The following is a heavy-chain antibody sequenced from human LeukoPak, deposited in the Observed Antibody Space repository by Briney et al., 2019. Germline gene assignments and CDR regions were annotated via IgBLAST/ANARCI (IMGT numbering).Heavy chain of an antibody. CDR3: AKGGGYSYGYYFDY. CDR2: ISVSAGST. V-gene: IGHV3-23*01. CDR1: GFTFSSYA. J-gene: IGHJ4*02. D-gene: IGHD5-18*01. Sequence: GGSLRLSCAASGFTFSSYAMSWVRQAPGKGLEWVSVISVSAGSTYYADSVKGRFTISRDNSKNTLYLQMNTLRAEDTAVYYCAKGGGYSYGYYFDYWGQGTLVTVSS.